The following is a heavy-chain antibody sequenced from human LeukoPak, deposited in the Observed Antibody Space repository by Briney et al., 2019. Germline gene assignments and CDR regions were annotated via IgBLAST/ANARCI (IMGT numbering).Heavy chain of an antibody. CDR2: IYSGGST. Sequence: PGGSLRLSCAASGFTVSSNYMSWVRQAPGRGLEWVSVIYSGGSTYYADSVKGRFTVSRDNSKNTLYLQMNSLRAEDTAVYYCARGDYYDSSGYTGRFDYWGQGTLVTVSS. V-gene: IGHV3-66*01. D-gene: IGHD3-22*01. J-gene: IGHJ4*02. CDR3: ARGDYYDSSGYTGRFDY. CDR1: GFTVSSNY.